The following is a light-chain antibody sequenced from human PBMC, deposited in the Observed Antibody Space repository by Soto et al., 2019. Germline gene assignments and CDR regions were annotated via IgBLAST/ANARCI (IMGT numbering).Light chain of an antibody. CDR1: QGISSY. J-gene: IGKJ3*01. CDR2: AAS. Sequence: DIQLTQSPSFLSASVGDRVTITCRASQGISSYLAWYQQKPGKAPKLLIYAASTLQSGVPSRFSGSGSETEFTLTISILQPEDFATYYCQQLNSFGPGTKVDIK. V-gene: IGKV1-9*01. CDR3: QQLNS.